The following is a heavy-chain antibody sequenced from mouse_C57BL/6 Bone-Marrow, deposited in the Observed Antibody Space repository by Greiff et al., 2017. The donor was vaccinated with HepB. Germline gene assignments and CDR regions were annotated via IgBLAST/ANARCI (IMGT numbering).Heavy chain of an antibody. CDR3: ARWTTVVGNYFDY. J-gene: IGHJ2*01. D-gene: IGHD1-1*01. CDR2: ISSGGSYT. V-gene: IGHV5-6*02. Sequence: DVMLVESGGDLVKPGGSLKLSCAASGFTFSSYGMSWVRQTPDKRLEWVATISSGGSYTYYPDSVKGRFTISRDNAKNTLYLQMSSLKSEDTAMYYCARWTTVVGNYFDYWGQGTTLTVSS. CDR1: GFTFSSYG.